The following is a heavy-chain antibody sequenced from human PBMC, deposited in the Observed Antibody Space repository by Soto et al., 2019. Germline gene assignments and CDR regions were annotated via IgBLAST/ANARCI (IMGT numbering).Heavy chain of an antibody. Sequence: GGSLRLSCTASGFLFTDYYMSWIGQPPGKGLEWLAYIDGSSDYTNSADSVKGRFTISRDNAKNSVFLQMNNLRADDTAVYYCARDLRFSSTNYFDFWGRGTLVTVSS. CDR2: IDGSSDYT. CDR3: ARDLRFSSTNYFDF. J-gene: IGHJ4*02. D-gene: IGHD2-8*01. CDR1: GFLFTDYY. V-gene: IGHV3-11*06.